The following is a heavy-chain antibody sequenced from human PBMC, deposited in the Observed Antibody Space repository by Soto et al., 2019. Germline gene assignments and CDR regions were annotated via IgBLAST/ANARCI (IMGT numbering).Heavy chain of an antibody. V-gene: IGHV3-53*01. J-gene: IGHJ6*02. CDR2: IYSNGNT. Sequence: EVQLVESGGGLIQPGGSLRLSCAASGFTVSTNYRTWVRQTPGKGLEWVSIIYSNGNTYYADSVKGRFTISRDNSKNTLYLQMNSLRVDDTAVYYCVVVDLGMEVWGQGTTVTVSS. CDR1: GFTVSTNY. CDR3: VVVDLGMEV. D-gene: IGHD2-21*01.